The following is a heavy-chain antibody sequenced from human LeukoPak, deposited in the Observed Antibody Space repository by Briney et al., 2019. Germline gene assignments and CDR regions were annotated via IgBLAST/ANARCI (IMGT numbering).Heavy chain of an antibody. Sequence: SETLSLTRTVSGGSINNFYWTWIRQPAGRGLEWIGRIYASGDSNYNPSLRSRLTLSVATSRNQFSLRLSSVTAADTAVYYCARETRIRGVSIRESHYYYYYGMDVWGQGTTVIVSS. CDR2: IYASGDS. V-gene: IGHV4-4*07. D-gene: IGHD3-10*01. J-gene: IGHJ6*02. CDR3: ARETRIRGVSIRESHYYYYYGMDV. CDR1: GGSINNFY.